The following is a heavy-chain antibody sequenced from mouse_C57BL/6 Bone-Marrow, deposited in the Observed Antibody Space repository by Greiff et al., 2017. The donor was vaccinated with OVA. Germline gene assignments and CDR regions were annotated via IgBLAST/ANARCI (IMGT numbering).Heavy chain of an antibody. CDR2: ISYSGST. CDR3: ARRVTGSAWFAY. CDR1: GYSIPSDY. J-gene: IGHJ3*01. Sequence: EVKLVESGPGLAKPSQTLSLTCSVTGYSIPSDYWNWIRKFPGNKLEYMGYISYSGSTYYNPSLKSRISITRDTSKNQYYLQLNSVTTEDTATYYCARRVTGSAWFAYWGQGTLVTVSA. D-gene: IGHD4-1*01. V-gene: IGHV3-8*01.